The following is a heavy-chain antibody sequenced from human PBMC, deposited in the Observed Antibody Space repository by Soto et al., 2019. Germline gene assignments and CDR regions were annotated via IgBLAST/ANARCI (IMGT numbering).Heavy chain of an antibody. D-gene: IGHD2-8*01. CDR1: GFTFSSYG. Sequence: EVPLVKSGGGRVKPGGSLRLSCAASGFTFSSYGMNWVRQAPGKGLEWVSFIGGSRNNMYYQDSVKGRFTISRDNAKNSLDLQMNSLRAEDTAVYYWARPLYANYHGMDVWGQGTTVTVSS. CDR2: IGGSRNNM. J-gene: IGHJ6*02. V-gene: IGHV3-21*01. CDR3: ARPLYANYHGMDV.